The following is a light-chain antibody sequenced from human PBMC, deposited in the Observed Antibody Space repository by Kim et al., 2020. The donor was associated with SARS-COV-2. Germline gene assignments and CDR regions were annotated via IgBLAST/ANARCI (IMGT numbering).Light chain of an antibody. J-gene: IGKJ2*01. CDR2: DAS. V-gene: IGKV1-33*01. CDR1: QDIGNY. CDR3: QQYDSFPYT. Sequence: SASVGERITITCRASQDIGNYLNWFQQKLGKVPKLLMYDASNLQTGVPSRFSGSGSGTDFTFTITSPQPEDFATYYCQQYDSFPYTFGQGTKLEI.